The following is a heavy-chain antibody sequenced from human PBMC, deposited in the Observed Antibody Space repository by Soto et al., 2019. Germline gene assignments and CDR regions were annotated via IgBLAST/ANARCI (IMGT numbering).Heavy chain of an antibody. CDR3: ARVDTAMVTLYYYYGMDV. CDR1: GYTFTSYA. J-gene: IGHJ6*02. D-gene: IGHD5-18*01. CDR2: INAGNGNT. Sequence: ASVKVCCKSSGYTFTSYAMHWVRQAPGQRLEWMGWINAGNGNTKYSQKFQGRVTITRDTSASTAYMELSSLRSEDTAVYYCARVDTAMVTLYYYYGMDVWGQGTTVTVSS. V-gene: IGHV1-3*01.